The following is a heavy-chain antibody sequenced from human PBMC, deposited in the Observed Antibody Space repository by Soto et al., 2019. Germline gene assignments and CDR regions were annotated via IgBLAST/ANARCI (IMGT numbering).Heavy chain of an antibody. V-gene: IGHV4-59*01. CDR1: GGSISSYY. Sequence: TSVPLSLTCTVSGGSISSYYWSWIRQPPGKGLEWIGYIYYSGSTNYNPSLKSRVTISVDTSKNQFSLKLSSVTAADTAVYYCARGRYCSSTSCYTNYYYYGMDVWGQGTTGTVSS. CDR2: IYYSGST. D-gene: IGHD2-2*02. CDR3: ARGRYCSSTSCYTNYYYYGMDV. J-gene: IGHJ6*02.